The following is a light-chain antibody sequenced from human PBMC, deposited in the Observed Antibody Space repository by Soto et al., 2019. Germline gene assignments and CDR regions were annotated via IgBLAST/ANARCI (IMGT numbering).Light chain of an antibody. CDR2: GAS. J-gene: IGKJ1*01. CDR1: QSVSSN. CDR3: QQYNNWPPWT. Sequence: EIVMTQSPATLSVSPGARAPLSCRASQSVSSNLAWYQQKPGQAPRLLIYGASTRATGIPVRFSGSGSGTEFTLTISSLQSEDFAVYYCQQYNNWPPWTFGQGTKVDIK. V-gene: IGKV3-15*01.